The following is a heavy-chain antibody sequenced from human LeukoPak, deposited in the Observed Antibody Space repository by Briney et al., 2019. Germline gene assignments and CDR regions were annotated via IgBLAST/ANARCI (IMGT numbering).Heavy chain of an antibody. CDR3: ARDRDFLGSGWSNSFDY. D-gene: IGHD6-19*01. J-gene: IGHJ4*02. CDR1: GFTFSSYE. Sequence: GGSLRLSCAASGFTFSSYEMNWVRQALGKGLEWVSYISSSGSNIYYADSVKGRFTISRDNAKNSLYLQMNSLRAEDTAVYYCARDRDFLGSGWSNSFDYWGQGTLVTVSS. V-gene: IGHV3-48*03. CDR2: ISSSGSNI.